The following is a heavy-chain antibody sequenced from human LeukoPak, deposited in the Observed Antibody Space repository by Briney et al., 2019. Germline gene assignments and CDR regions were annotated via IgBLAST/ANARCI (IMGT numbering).Heavy chain of an antibody. CDR3: ARDTAAVGTG. CDR2: ISSSGGTV. V-gene: IGHV3-48*03. Sequence: GGSLRLSCAASGFTFSSYEMNWVRQAPGKGLEWVSYISSSGGTVHYADSVKGRFTISRDNAKNSLYLQMNNLRAEDTAVYYCARDTAAVGTGWGQGTLVTVSS. CDR1: GFTFSSYE. J-gene: IGHJ4*02. D-gene: IGHD6-13*01.